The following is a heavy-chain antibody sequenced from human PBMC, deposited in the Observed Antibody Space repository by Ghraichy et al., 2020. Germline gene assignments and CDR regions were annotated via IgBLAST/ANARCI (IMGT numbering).Heavy chain of an antibody. CDR1: GFTFSSYG. CDR2: IWYDGNNK. D-gene: IGHD2-21*01. CDR3: ARDFEAFHSPLGYFDY. V-gene: IGHV3-33*01. J-gene: IGHJ4*02. Sequence: GGSLRLSCVASGFTFSSYGMHWVRQAPGKGLEWVAVIWYDGNNKYYADSVKGRLTISRDNSKNTLYLQMNSLRAEDTAVYYCARDFEAFHSPLGYFDYWGQGTLVTVSS.